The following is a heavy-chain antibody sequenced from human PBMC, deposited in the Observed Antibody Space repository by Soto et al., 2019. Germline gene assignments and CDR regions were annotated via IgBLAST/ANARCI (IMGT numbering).Heavy chain of an antibody. D-gene: IGHD2-15*01. CDR1: GGSISSSSYY. J-gene: IGHJ6*03. CDR3: ARVGYCSGGSCYHYYYHYMDV. Sequence: ETLSLTCTVSGGSISSSSYYWGWIRQPPGKGLEGIGSIYYSGSTYYNPSLKSRVTISVDTSKNQFSLKLSSVTAADTAVYYCARVGYCSGGSCYHYYYHYMDVWGKGTTVTVSS. V-gene: IGHV4-39*01. CDR2: IYYSGST.